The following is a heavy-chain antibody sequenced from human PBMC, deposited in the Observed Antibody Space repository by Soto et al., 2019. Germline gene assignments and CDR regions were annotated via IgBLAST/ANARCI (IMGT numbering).Heavy chain of an antibody. D-gene: IGHD3-16*01. J-gene: IGHJ4*02. CDR1: GFTFSSYG. CDR3: ARLRLGEPQTFPDFDY. Sequence: GGSLRLSCAASGFTFSSYGMHWVRQAPGKGLEWVAVISYDGSNKYYADSVKGRFTISRDNSKNTLYLQMNSLRAEDTAVYYCARLRLGEPQTFPDFDYWGQGTLVTVSS. CDR2: ISYDGSNK. V-gene: IGHV3-30*03.